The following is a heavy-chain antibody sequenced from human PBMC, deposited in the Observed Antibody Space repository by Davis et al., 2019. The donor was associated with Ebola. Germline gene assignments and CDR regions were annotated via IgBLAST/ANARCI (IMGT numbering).Heavy chain of an antibody. Sequence: ASVKVSCKASGYSLTKYAIFWVRQAPGQGLEWMGWINTMTGSPAYAQGFTGRFVFSLDTSVSTAYLQISSLEAEDTAVYYCARAAAFAYWGQGTLVTVSS. CDR2: INTMTGSP. CDR3: ARAAAFAY. J-gene: IGHJ4*02. D-gene: IGHD6-25*01. CDR1: GYSLTKYA. V-gene: IGHV7-4-1*02.